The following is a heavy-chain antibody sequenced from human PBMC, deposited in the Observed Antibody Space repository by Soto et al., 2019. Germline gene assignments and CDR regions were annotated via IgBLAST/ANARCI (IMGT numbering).Heavy chain of an antibody. Sequence: QVQLVESGGGVVQPGRSLRLSCAASGFVFRSHGMHWVRQAPGKGLEWVGVIWHDGSHQYYADSVKGRFSISRDNSKNTLSLRMHSLRGEDTAVYYCVREAYGGEGPRDRWGQGTLVTV. V-gene: IGHV3-33*01. CDR1: GFVFRSHG. CDR2: IWHDGSHQ. J-gene: IGHJ5*02. D-gene: IGHD2-21*01. CDR3: VREAYGGEGPRDR.